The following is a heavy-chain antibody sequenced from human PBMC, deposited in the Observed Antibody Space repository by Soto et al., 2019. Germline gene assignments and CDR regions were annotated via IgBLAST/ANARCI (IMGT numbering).Heavy chain of an antibody. Sequence: SETLSLTCTVSGGGSSSSSYYWGWIRQPPGKGLEWMGSIYYSGSTYYNPSLKSRVTISVDTSKNQFSLKLSSVTAADTAVYYCARQDIVVVPAASSPNYYYYGMDVWGQGTTVTVSS. V-gene: IGHV4-39*01. CDR3: ARQDIVVVPAASSPNYYYYGMDV. CDR1: GGGSSSSSYY. J-gene: IGHJ6*02. CDR2: IYYSGST. D-gene: IGHD2-2*01.